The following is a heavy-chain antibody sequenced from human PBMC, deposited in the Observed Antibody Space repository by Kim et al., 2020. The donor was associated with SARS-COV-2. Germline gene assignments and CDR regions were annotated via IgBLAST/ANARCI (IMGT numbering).Heavy chain of an antibody. CDR3: ASPSRIAAAGAYYYYGMDV. Sequence: SETLSLTCAVYGGSFSGYYWSWIRQPPGKGLEWIGEINHSGSTNYNPSLKSRVTISVDTSKNQFSLKLSSVTAADTAVYYCASPSRIAAAGAYYYYGMDVWGQGTTGTVSS. CDR1: GGSFSGYY. CDR2: INHSGST. V-gene: IGHV4-34*01. D-gene: IGHD6-13*01. J-gene: IGHJ6*02.